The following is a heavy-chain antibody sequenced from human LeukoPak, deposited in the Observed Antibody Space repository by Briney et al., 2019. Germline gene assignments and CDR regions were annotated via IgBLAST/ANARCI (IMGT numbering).Heavy chain of an antibody. J-gene: IGHJ4*02. D-gene: IGHD5-12*01. V-gene: IGHV3-48*04. CDR3: AGGGATSFDY. Sequence: GGSLRLSCAASGFNVSYYSMNWVRQAPGKGLEWGSYISFSNSTLYYADSVRGRFTISRDNAKNSLSLQMNSLRAEDTAVYYCAGGGATSFDYWGQGILVTVSS. CDR2: ISFSNSTL. CDR1: GFNVSYYS.